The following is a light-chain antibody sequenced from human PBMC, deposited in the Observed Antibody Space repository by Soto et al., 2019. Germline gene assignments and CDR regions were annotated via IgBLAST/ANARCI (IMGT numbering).Light chain of an antibody. CDR3: QHYDGFPWT. V-gene: IGKV1-5*03. CDR1: QNISNW. CDR2: KAS. J-gene: IGKJ1*01. Sequence: DIQMTQSPSTLSASIGDRVTITCRASQNISNWLAWYQQKPGKAPKLLIYKASSLEGGVPSRFSGSASGTEFYLTISSLQPDDFATYSCQHYDGFPWTFGQGTKVEIK.